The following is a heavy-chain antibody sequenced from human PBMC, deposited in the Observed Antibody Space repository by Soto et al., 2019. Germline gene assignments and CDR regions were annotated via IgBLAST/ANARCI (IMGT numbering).Heavy chain of an antibody. Sequence: VQVLESGGDLVQPGGSLRLSCAASGFTLTTYAMTWVRQPPGKGLEWVSSMNRAGTSTSHADSVKGRFTTSRDNSKNTMYLEMNSLRAEDTAVYHCARGGADHYLYGMDVWGQGTTVIVSS. D-gene: IGHD3-10*01. J-gene: IGHJ6*02. CDR2: MNRAGTST. CDR1: GFTLTTYA. CDR3: ARGGADHYLYGMDV. V-gene: IGHV3-23*01.